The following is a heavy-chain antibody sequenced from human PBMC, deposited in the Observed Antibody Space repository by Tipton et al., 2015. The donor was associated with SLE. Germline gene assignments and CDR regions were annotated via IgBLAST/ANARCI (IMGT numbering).Heavy chain of an antibody. V-gene: IGHV3-7*01. CDR3: ARMGYYGSGTPDYFDY. J-gene: IGHJ4*02. CDR2: IKQDGSEK. Sequence: SLRLSCAASGFTFSSYWMSWVRQAPGKGLEWVANIKQDGSEKYYVDSVKGRFTISRDNAKNSLYLQMNSLRAEDTAVYYCARMGYYGSGTPDYFDYWGQGTLVTVSS. CDR1: GFTFSSYW. D-gene: IGHD3-10*01.